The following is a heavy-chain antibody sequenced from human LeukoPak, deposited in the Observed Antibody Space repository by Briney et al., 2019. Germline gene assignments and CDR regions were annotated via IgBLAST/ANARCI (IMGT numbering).Heavy chain of an antibody. J-gene: IGHJ4*02. CDR2: ISWNSGSI. Sequence: PGGSLRLSCAASGFTFDDYAMHWVRHAPGKGLEWVSGISWNSGSIGYADSVKGRFTISRDNAKNSLYLQMNSLRAEDTALYYCAKGPLEQLEYYFDYWGQGTLVTVSS. V-gene: IGHV3-9*01. CDR1: GFTFDDYA. CDR3: AKGPLEQLEYYFDY. D-gene: IGHD6-6*01.